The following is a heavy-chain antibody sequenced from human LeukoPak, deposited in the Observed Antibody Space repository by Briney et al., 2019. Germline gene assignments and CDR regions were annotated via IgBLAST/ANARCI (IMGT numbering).Heavy chain of an antibody. D-gene: IGHD3-22*01. J-gene: IGHJ5*02. CDR2: IYTSGST. Sequence: TLSLTCTVSGGSISSYYWSWIRQPAGKGLEWIGRIYTSGSTTYSPSLKSRVTISVDTSKNQFSLKLSSVTAADTAVYYCAGRSSVFDPWGQGTLVTVSS. CDR3: AGRSSVFDP. CDR1: GGSISSYY. V-gene: IGHV4-4*07.